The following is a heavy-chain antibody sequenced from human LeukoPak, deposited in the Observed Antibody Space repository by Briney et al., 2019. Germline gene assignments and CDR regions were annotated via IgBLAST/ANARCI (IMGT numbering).Heavy chain of an antibody. CDR1: GFTFSDYY. Sequence: LRLSCAASGFTFSDYYMSWIRQPPGKGLEWIGEINHSGSTNYNPSLKSRVTISVDTSKNQFSLKLSSVTAADTAVYYCARDMGPGYVWGSYRYYFDYWGQGTLVTVSS. CDR2: INHSGST. J-gene: IGHJ4*02. D-gene: IGHD3-16*02. V-gene: IGHV4-34*01. CDR3: ARDMGPGYVWGSYRYYFDY.